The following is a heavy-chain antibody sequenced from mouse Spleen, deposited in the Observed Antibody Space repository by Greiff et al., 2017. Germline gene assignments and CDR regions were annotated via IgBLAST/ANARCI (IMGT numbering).Heavy chain of an antibody. CDR2: INPNNGGT. CDR1: GYTFTDYY. D-gene: IGHD1-1*01. CDR3: ARWRSSSPFDY. V-gene: IGHV1-26*01. J-gene: IGHJ2*01. Sequence: EVQLQQSGPELVKPGASVKISCKASGYTFTDYYMNWVKQSHGKSLEWIGDINPNNGGTSYNQKFKGKATLTVDKSSSTAYMELRSLTSEDSAVYYCARWRSSSPFDYWGQGTTLTVSS.